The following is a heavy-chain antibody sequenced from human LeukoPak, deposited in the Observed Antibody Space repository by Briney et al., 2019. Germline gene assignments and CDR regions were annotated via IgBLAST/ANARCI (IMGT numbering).Heavy chain of an antibody. Sequence: PGRSLRLSCAASGFTFDDYAMHWVRQAPGKGLEWVSSISSSSSYIYYADSVKGRFTISRDNAKNSLYLQMNSLRAEDTAVYYCARDRLYDILTGYYDYWGQGTLVTVSS. CDR1: GFTFDDYA. V-gene: IGHV3-21*01. J-gene: IGHJ4*02. CDR2: ISSSSSYI. CDR3: ARDRLYDILTGYYDY. D-gene: IGHD3-9*01.